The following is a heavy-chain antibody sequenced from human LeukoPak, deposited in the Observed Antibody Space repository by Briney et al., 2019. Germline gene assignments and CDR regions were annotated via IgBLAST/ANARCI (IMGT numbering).Heavy chain of an antibody. CDR2: IIPIFGTA. Sequence: SVKVSCTASGGTFSSYAISWVRQAPGQGLEWMGGIIPIFGTANYAQKFQGRVTITADESTSTAYMELSSLRSEDTAVYYCAKSIAARYSGYNWFDPWGQGTLVTVSS. CDR3: AKSIAARYSGYNWFDP. J-gene: IGHJ5*02. V-gene: IGHV1-69*13. D-gene: IGHD6-6*01. CDR1: GGTFSSYA.